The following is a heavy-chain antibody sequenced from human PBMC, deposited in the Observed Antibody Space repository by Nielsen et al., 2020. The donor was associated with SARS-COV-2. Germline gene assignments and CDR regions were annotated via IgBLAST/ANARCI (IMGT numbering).Heavy chain of an antibody. CDR2: IDPSDSYI. Sequence: GESLKISCKASGDGLSSYWISWVRQMPGKGPEWMGRIDPSDSYINYSPSFQDHVTISADKSISTAYLQWSSLKASDTAMYYCARHSNYYGSGTMSGWFDPWGQGTLVTVSS. D-gene: IGHD3-10*01. CDR1: GDGLSSYW. CDR3: ARHSNYYGSGTMSGWFDP. J-gene: IGHJ5*02. V-gene: IGHV5-10-1*01.